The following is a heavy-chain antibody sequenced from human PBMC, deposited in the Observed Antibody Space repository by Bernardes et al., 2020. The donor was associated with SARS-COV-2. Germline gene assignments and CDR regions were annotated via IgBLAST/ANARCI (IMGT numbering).Heavy chain of an antibody. CDR3: ARDGGGSLWSGYFDF. CDR1: GFTVSSNY. CDR2: VYGSNNS. D-gene: IGHD3-3*01. Sequence: GGSLRLSCTASGFTVSSNYMNWVRQAPGKGPEWVSVVYGSNNSYYADSVRGRFTISRDSSKNTVYLQMNSLRAEDTAVYYCARDGGGSLWSGYFDFWGQGALVTVSS. V-gene: IGHV3-66*01. J-gene: IGHJ4*02.